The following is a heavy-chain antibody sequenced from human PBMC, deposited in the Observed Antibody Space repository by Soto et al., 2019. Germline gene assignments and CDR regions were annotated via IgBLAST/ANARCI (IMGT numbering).Heavy chain of an antibody. V-gene: IGHV1-8*01. CDR3: ARGEAADP. J-gene: IGHJ1*01. CDR2: MNPNNGKK. D-gene: IGHD6-25*01. CDR1: GYTFTSHH. Sequence: ASVKVSCKASGYTFTSHHMHWVRQATGQGLEWMGWMNPNNGKKGYAQKFQGRVTMTINTSISTAYMELSSLRSEDTAAYYCARGEAADPWGQGTLVTVSS.